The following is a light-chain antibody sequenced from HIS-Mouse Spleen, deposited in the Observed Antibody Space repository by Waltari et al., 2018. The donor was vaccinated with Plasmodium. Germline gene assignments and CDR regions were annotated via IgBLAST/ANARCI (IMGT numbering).Light chain of an antibody. J-gene: IGLJ3*02. CDR3: QAWDSSTAV. Sequence: SYELTQQPSVSVSPGKTASITCSGDKLGDKYACWYQQKPGQSPVLVIYQDSKLPSGIPERFSGSNSGNTATLTISGTQAMDEADYYCQAWDSSTAVFGGGTKLTVL. CDR2: QDS. CDR1: KLGDKY. V-gene: IGLV3-1*01.